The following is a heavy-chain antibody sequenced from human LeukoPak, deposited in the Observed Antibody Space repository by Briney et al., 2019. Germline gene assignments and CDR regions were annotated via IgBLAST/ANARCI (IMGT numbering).Heavy chain of an antibody. Sequence: SETLSLTCTVSGDSFSSHYWSWIRQPPGKGLEWIGYISYIGTTNYNPSLKSRVTISIDTSKNQFSLKLSSVTAADTAVYYCARDLVTVTKGFDIWGQGTMVSVSS. CDR2: ISYIGTT. CDR3: ARDLVTVTKGFDI. CDR1: GDSFSSHY. V-gene: IGHV4-59*11. D-gene: IGHD4-17*01. J-gene: IGHJ3*02.